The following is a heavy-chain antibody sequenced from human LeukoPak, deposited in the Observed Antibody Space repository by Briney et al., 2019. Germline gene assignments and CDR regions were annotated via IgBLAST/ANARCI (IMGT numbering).Heavy chain of an antibody. CDR3: AREVTDYFDY. J-gene: IGHJ4*02. D-gene: IGHD2-8*02. CDR2: IYYSGST. CDR1: GGSISIYY. V-gene: IGHV4-59*01. Sequence: PSETLSLTCTVSGGSISIYYWSWIRQPPGKGLEWIGYIYYSGSTNYNPSLKSRVTISVDTSKNQFSLKLSSVTAADTAVYYCAREVTDYFDYWGQGTLVTVSS.